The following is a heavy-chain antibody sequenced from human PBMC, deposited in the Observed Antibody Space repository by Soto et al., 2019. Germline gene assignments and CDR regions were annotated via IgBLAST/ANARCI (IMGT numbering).Heavy chain of an antibody. D-gene: IGHD1-26*01. Sequence: QVQLQESGPGLVKPSETLSLTCVVSGGSISTNTWWNWVRQTPGQGLEWIGEVFHSGSTNYNSSLKTRVTVSVDKSKSQFALNLSSVSAADTAVYFCASRSGSYWFDPWGQGILVTVSS. V-gene: IGHV4-4*02. J-gene: IGHJ5*02. CDR1: GGSISTNTW. CDR3: ASRSGSYWFDP. CDR2: VFHSGST.